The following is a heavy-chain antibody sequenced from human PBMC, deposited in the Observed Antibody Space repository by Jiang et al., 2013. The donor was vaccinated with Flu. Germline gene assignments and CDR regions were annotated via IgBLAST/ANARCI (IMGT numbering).Heavy chain of an antibody. J-gene: IGHJ4*02. CDR3: ARDTYCSSTSCYALLDY. Sequence: GAEVKKPGASVKVSCKASGYTFTSYAMHWVRQAPGQRLEWMGWINAGNGNTKYSQKFQGRVTITRDTSASTAYMELSSLRSEDTAVYYCARDTYCSSTSCYALLDYWGQGTLVTVSS. CDR1: GYTFTSYA. D-gene: IGHD2-2*01. V-gene: IGHV1-3*01. CDR2: INAGNGNT.